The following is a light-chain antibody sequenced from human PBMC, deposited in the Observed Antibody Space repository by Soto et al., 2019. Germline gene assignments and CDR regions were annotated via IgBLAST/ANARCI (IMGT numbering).Light chain of an antibody. Sequence: EIGLTQSPGTLSLSPGERATLSSRASQSVSSSYLAWYQQKPGQAPRLLIYGASSRATGIPDRFSGSGSWTYFTRTISRLEPEDFAVYYCQQYGSALCTYGQGTKLEIK. CDR2: GAS. CDR3: QQYGSALCT. J-gene: IGKJ2*02. V-gene: IGKV3-20*01. CDR1: QSVSSSY.